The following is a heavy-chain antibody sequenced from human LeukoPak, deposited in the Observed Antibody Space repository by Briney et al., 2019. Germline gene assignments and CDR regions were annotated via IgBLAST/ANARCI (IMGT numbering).Heavy chain of an antibody. CDR2: ISSGSTYI. D-gene: IGHD2-15*01. CDR1: GFIFSTYS. Sequence: SGGSLRVSCAASGFIFSTYSLNWVRQAPGKGLEWDSSISSGSTYIFYADSVKGRFTVSRDNAKNSLYLQMNSLRGEDTAVYFCARGPSYCTGGACYSREFDYWGQGTLVTVSS. CDR3: ARGPSYCTGGACYSREFDY. J-gene: IGHJ4*02. V-gene: IGHV3-21*01.